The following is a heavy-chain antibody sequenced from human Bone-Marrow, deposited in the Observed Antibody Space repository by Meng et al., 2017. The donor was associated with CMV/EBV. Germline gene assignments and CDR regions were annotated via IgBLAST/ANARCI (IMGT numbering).Heavy chain of an antibody. D-gene: IGHD2-2*02. CDR1: GYTFTSYD. CDR3: ARGKLQYCSSTSCYKENKRWFDP. J-gene: IGHJ5*02. CDR2: MNPNSGGT. Sequence: ASVKVSCKASGYTFTSYDINWVRQATGQGLEWMGWMNPNSGGTNYAQKFQGRVTMTRDTSISTAYMELSRLRSDDTAVYYCARGKLQYCSSTSCYKENKRWFDPWGQGTLVTVSS. V-gene: IGHV1-2*02.